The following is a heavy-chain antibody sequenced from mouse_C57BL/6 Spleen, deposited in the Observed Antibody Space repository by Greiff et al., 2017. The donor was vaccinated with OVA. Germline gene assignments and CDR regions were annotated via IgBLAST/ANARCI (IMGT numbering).Heavy chain of an antibody. Sequence: EVQLQQSGPELVKPGASVKISCKASGYTFTDYYMNWVKQSHGKSLEWIGDINPNNGGTSYNQKFKGKATLTVDKSSSTAYMELRSLTSEDSAVYYCARGPRWDETLYFDYWGQGTTLTVSS. CDR3: ARGPRWDETLYFDY. V-gene: IGHV1-26*01. J-gene: IGHJ2*01. CDR2: INPNNGGT. D-gene: IGHD4-1*01. CDR1: GYTFTDYY.